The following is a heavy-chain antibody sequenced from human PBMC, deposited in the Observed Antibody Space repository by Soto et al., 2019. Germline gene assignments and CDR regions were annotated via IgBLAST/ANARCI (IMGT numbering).Heavy chain of an antibody. D-gene: IGHD6-13*01. CDR3: AREPQGIAAALDY. V-gene: IGHV3-21*01. Sequence: LRLSCAASGFTFRTYGMNWVRRAPGGGLEWVASISSSGSFIYYADSVKGRFTISRDDAEKSLYLQMNSLRAEDTALYYCAREPQGIAAALDYWGQGTLVTVSS. CDR2: ISSSGSFI. J-gene: IGHJ4*02. CDR1: GFTFRTYG.